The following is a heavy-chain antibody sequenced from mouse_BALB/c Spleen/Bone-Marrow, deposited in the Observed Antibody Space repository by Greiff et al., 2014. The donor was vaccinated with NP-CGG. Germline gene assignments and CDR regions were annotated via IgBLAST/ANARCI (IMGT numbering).Heavy chain of an antibody. CDR1: GYTFTDYN. V-gene: IGHV1S29*02. CDR3: ARDDGYYDY. J-gene: IGHJ2*01. Sequence: EVQLQQSGPELVKPGASVKISCKASGYTFTDYNMHWVKQSHGKSLEWIGYIYPYNGGTGYNQKFESKATLTVDNSSSTAYMELRSLTSEDSAVYYCARDDGYYDYWGQGTTLTVSS. D-gene: IGHD2-3*01. CDR2: IYPYNGGT.